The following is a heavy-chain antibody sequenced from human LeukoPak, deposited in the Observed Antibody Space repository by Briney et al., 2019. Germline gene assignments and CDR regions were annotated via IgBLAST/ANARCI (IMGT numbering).Heavy chain of an antibody. CDR1: GYTFTSYD. Sequence: ASVKVSCKASGYTFTSYDINWVRQATGQGLEWMGWMNPNSGNTGYAQKFQGRVTMTRNTSISTAYMELSSLRSEDTAVYYCARDRAPDGYNQNPFDYWGQGTLVTVSS. V-gene: IGHV1-8*01. D-gene: IGHD5-24*01. J-gene: IGHJ4*02. CDR3: ARDRAPDGYNQNPFDY. CDR2: MNPNSGNT.